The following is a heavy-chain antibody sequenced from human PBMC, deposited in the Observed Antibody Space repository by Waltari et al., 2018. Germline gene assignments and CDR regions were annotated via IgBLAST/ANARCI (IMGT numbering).Heavy chain of an antibody. CDR3: AGEKARYGFDV. CDR2: VCHTGTP. CDR1: GFSMTRSY. J-gene: IGHJ6*02. V-gene: IGHV4-38-2*02. Sequence: QLQESGPGLVKPSETLSLTCSVSGFSMTRSYWAWIRQPPGKGREWIGGVCHTGTPSDNPSLKRRVTISVDSSKNQFTLRLTAVTAADTAVYYCAGEKARYGFDVWGQGTTVTVSS.